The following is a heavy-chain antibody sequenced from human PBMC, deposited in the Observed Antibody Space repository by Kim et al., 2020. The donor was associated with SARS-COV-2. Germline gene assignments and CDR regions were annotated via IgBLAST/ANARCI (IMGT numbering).Heavy chain of an antibody. CDR2: INHSGST. CDR3: ARGCVGYSGYGIVKYAFDI. V-gene: IGHV4-34*01. CDR1: GGSFSGYY. D-gene: IGHD5-12*01. J-gene: IGHJ3*02. Sequence: SETLSLTCAVYGGSFSGYYWSWIRQPPGKGLEWIGEINHSGSTNYNPSLKSRVTISVDTSKNQFSLKLSSVTAADTAVYYCARGCVGYSGYGIVKYAFDIWGQGTMVTVSS.